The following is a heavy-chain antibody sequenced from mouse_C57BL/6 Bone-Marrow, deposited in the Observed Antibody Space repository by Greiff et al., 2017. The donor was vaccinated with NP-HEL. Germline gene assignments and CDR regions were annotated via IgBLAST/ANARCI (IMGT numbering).Heavy chain of an antibody. Sequence: LVESGPELVKPGASVKISCKASGYAFSSSWMNWVKQRPGKGLEWIGRIYPGDGDTNYNGKFKGKATLTADKSSSTAYMQLSSLTSEDSAVYFCARALGNYFDYWGQGTTLTVSS. CDR1: GYAFSSSW. D-gene: IGHD4-1*01. V-gene: IGHV1-82*01. J-gene: IGHJ2*01. CDR3: ARALGNYFDY. CDR2: IYPGDGDT.